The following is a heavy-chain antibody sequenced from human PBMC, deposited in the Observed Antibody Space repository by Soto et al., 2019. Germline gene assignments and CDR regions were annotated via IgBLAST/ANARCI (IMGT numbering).Heavy chain of an antibody. D-gene: IGHD5-12*01. CDR2: VKDGGHT. CDR1: GGSLSGYY. Sequence: QVQLQQWGAGLLKPSETLSLNCAVTGGSLSGYYWSWIRQPPGKGLEWIGEVKDGGHTNYSPSLRGRVTISSDASNNQFSLRLNSVTAADTGVYSWARGQEGVVATHWDQGSLVTVSS. J-gene: IGHJ4*02. CDR3: ARGQEGVVATH. V-gene: IGHV4-34*01.